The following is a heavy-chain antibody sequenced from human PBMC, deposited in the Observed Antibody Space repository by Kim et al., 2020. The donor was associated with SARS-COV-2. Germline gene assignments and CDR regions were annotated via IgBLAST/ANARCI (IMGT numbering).Heavy chain of an antibody. CDR3: ARDPRLGGDF. CDR2: ISATGRAA. Sequence: GGSLRLSCAGSGFSFSGFYINWIRQAPGKGLEWVSYISATGRAAYYADSVKGRLTITRDNANNTVHLQMNSLRAEDTAVYFCARDPRLGGDF. CDR1: GFSFSGFY. V-gene: IGHV3-11*01. J-gene: IGHJ2*01. D-gene: IGHD4-17*01.